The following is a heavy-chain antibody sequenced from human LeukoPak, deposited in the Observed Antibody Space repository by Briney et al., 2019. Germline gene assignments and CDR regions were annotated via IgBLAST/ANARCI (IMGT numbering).Heavy chain of an antibody. J-gene: IGHJ4*02. CDR3: ARGGVWNLAPL. D-gene: IGHD2-8*02. CDR2: LYYSGST. V-gene: IGHV4-30-4*01. Sequence: PSQTLSLTCTVSGGSISSGDYYWSWIRQPPGKGLECIGFLYYSGSTYYNPSLKSRVTISVDTSKNRFSLKLSSVTAADTAVYYCARGGVWNLAPLWGQGTLVTVSS. CDR1: GGSISSGDYY.